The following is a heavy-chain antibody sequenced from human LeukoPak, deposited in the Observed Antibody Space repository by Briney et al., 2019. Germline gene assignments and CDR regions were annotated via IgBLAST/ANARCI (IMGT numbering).Heavy chain of an antibody. D-gene: IGHD7-27*01. CDR2: IKSKTDGGTT. V-gene: IGHV3-15*01. Sequence: GWSLRLSCAASGFTFSNAWMSGVRQAPGKGRDGVGRIKSKTDGGTTDYAEPVKGRFNISRDDSKNTLYLQMNSLKTEDTAVYYCTTVWGSDAFDIWDQGTMVTVSS. J-gene: IGHJ3*02. CDR1: GFTFSNAW. CDR3: TTVWGSDAFDI.